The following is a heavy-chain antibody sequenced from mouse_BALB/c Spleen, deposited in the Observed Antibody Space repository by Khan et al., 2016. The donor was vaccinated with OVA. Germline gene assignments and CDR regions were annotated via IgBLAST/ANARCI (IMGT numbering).Heavy chain of an antibody. Sequence: QVQLQQSGAELVRPGASVKLSCKTSGYIFISYWIHWVKQRSGQGLEWIARIYPGTGSTYYNENFKGKATLTADKSSSTACMQLSSLKSEDSAVYFCARTSPTVLVFDYWGQGTTLTVSS. CDR3: ARTSPTVLVFDY. V-gene: IGHV1S132*01. CDR1: GYIFISYW. J-gene: IGHJ2*01. D-gene: IGHD2-10*01. CDR2: IYPGTGST.